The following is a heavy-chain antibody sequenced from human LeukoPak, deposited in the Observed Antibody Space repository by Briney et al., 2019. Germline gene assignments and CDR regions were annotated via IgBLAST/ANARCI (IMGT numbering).Heavy chain of an antibody. CDR2: INPNSGGT. Sequence: GASVKVSCKASGYTFTSYYMHWVRQAPGQGLEWMGIINPNSGGTNYAQKFQGRVTMTRDTSISTAYMELSRLRSDDTAVYYCARVPRPWLPSGIDYWGQGTLVTVSS. CDR1: GYTFTSYY. J-gene: IGHJ4*02. D-gene: IGHD3-10*01. V-gene: IGHV1-2*02. CDR3: ARVPRPWLPSGIDY.